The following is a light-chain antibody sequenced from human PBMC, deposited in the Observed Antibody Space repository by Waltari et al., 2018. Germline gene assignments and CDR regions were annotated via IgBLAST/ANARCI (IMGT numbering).Light chain of an antibody. CDR3: QQYDSSPWT. CDR2: GAS. J-gene: IGKJ1*01. CDR1: PNLTSTF. V-gene: IGKV3-20*01. Sequence: ERVLAQSPGTLSLSPGERATLPCRASPNLTSTFLAWYQQKPGQAPRLLIYGASRRATGIADRFSGSGSGTDFTLTISRLEPEDFAVYYCQQYDSSPWTFGQGTKVEIK.